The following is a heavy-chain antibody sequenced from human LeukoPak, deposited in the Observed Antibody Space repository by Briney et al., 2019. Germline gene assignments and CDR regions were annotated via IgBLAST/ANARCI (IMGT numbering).Heavy chain of an antibody. Sequence: SETLSLTCAVYGGSFSGFYWSWIRQPPGKGLEWIGEINHSGSTNYNPSLKSRVTISVDTSKNQFSLKLSSVTAADTAVYYCARVGGTNYYYYGMDVWGQGTTVTVSS. D-gene: IGHD1-1*01. CDR2: INHSGST. CDR1: GGSFSGFY. V-gene: IGHV4-34*01. J-gene: IGHJ6*02. CDR3: ARVGGTNYYYYGMDV.